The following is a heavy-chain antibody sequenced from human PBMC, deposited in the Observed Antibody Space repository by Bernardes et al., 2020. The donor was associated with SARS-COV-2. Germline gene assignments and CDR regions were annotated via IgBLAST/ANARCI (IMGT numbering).Heavy chain of an antibody. CDR3: AREMDGAVEYYFDY. CDR2: ISSGSGYI. J-gene: IGHJ4*02. CDR1: GFTFSAYT. Sequence: GGSLRLSREVSGFTFSAYTMNWVRQAPGRGLEWVSSISSGSGYIYYADSVKGRFTISRDNAKNSLYLQMNSLRAEDTAVYYCAREMDGAVEYYFDYWGQGTLVTVSS. V-gene: IGHV3-21*01. D-gene: IGHD4-17*01.